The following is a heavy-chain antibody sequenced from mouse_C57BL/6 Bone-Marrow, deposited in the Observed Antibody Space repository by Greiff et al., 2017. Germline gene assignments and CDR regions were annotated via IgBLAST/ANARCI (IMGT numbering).Heavy chain of an antibody. CDR3: ARASLYDYDCKAWFAY. J-gene: IGHJ3*01. CDR2: INPSSGYT. D-gene: IGHD2-4*01. CDR1: GYTFTSYT. V-gene: IGHV1-4*01. Sequence: QVQLQQSGAELARPGASVKMSCKASGYTFTSYTMHWVKQRPGQGLEWIGYINPSSGYTKYNQKFKDKATLTADKSSSTAYMQLSSLTSEDSAVYYGARASLYDYDCKAWFAYWGQGTLVTVSA.